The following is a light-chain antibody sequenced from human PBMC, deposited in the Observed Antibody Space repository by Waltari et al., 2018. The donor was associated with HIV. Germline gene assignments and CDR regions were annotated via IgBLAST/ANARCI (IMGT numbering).Light chain of an antibody. Sequence: EIVMTQSPSILSVSPGERATLSCRASQSVSRNLAWYQQRPGQAPRLLIDGASVRATDIPARFSGSGSGTEFTLTISSLQSEDFAFYSCQQYNHWPLVFGQGTRVEV. CDR2: GAS. CDR1: QSVSRN. V-gene: IGKV3-15*01. J-gene: IGKJ1*01. CDR3: QQYNHWPLV.